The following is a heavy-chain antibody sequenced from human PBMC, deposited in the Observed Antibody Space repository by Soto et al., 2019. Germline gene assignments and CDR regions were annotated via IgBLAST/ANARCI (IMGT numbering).Heavy chain of an antibody. CDR2: ISSSGHYT. CDR3: ARGRDGMDV. Sequence: QVQLVESGGGLVKPGGSLRLSCAASGITFSDYYMSWIRQAPGKGLGWVSYISSSGHYTEHADSVRCRFTTSSDNARNSLYLQMNSLGVEDTAVYYCARGRDGMDVWGQGTTVTVSS. V-gene: IGHV3-11*05. CDR1: GITFSDYY. J-gene: IGHJ6*02.